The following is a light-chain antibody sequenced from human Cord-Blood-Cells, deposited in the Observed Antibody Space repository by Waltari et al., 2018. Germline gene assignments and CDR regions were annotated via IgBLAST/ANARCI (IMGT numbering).Light chain of an antibody. V-gene: IGKV1-5*03. CDR1: QSISSR. Sequence: DIQMTQPSPTLSDSGAARVTITCRASQSISSRLAWSQQKPGKAPKLLIYKASSLESGVPSRFSGSGSGTEFTLTISSLQPDDFATYYCQQYNSYWTFGQGTKVEIK. J-gene: IGKJ1*01. CDR2: KAS. CDR3: QQYNSYWT.